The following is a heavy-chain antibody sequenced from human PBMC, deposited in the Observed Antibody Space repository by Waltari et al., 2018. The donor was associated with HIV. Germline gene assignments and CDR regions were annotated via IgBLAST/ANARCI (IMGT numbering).Heavy chain of an antibody. J-gene: IGHJ5*02. CDR1: GFNSGAYA. Sequence: QLHLVASGRGVVHPGSALRPPCAASGFNSGAYAMQLVRQAPGKGLEWVALISYYGSNKYYADSVKGRFTISRDNSKSTLYLQMNSLRAEDTSVYYCARDTGYCSFGSCSYNWLDPWGQGTLVSFSS. CDR3: ARDTGYCSFGSCSYNWLDP. V-gene: IGHV3-30*01. CDR2: ISYYGSNK. D-gene: IGHD2-15*01.